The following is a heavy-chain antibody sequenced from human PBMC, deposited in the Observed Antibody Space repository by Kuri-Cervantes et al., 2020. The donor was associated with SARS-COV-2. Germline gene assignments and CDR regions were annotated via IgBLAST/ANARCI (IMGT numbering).Heavy chain of an antibody. V-gene: IGHV3-74*01. Sequence: GGSLRLSCAASGFTFSSYWMHWVRQAPGKGLVWVSRINPDGSYTDNAGSVKGRFTLSRDNANHMLFLQMNSLRAEDTAVYYCVRDGDHWNFDYWGQGTLVTVSS. D-gene: IGHD1-1*01. CDR1: GFTFSSYW. CDR3: VRDGDHWNFDY. J-gene: IGHJ4*02. CDR2: INPDGSYT.